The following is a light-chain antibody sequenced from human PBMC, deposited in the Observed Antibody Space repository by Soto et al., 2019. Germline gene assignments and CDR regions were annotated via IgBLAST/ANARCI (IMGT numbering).Light chain of an antibody. V-gene: IGKV3-20*01. Sequence: EIVLTQSPGTLSLSPGERATLSCRASQSVSSSYLAWYQQKPGQAPRLLIYGASSRAPGIPDRFSGSGSATDFTLTTSRLEPEDFAVYYCQQYGSSPYTFGQGTKLEIK. CDR1: QSVSSSY. CDR2: GAS. J-gene: IGKJ2*01. CDR3: QQYGSSPYT.